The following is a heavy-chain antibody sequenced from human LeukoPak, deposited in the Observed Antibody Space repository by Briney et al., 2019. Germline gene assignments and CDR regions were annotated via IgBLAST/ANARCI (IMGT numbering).Heavy chain of an antibody. V-gene: IGHV3-23*01. CDR1: GFTFSSYG. Sequence: PGGSLRLSCSASGFTFSSYGMSWVRQAPGKGLEWVSAISGSGGSTYYADSVKGRFTISRDNSKNTLYLQMNSLRAEDTAVYYCAKGGPHCGGDCYGFDYWGQGTLVTVSS. CDR3: AKGGPHCGGDCYGFDY. D-gene: IGHD2-21*02. J-gene: IGHJ4*02. CDR2: ISGSGGST.